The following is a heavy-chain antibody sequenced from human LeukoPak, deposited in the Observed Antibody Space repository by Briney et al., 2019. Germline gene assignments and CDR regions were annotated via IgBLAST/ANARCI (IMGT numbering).Heavy chain of an antibody. D-gene: IGHD1-26*01. V-gene: IGHV4-34*01. Sequence: PSETLSLTCAVYGGSFSGYYWSWIRQPPGKGLEWIGEINHSGSTNYNPSLKSRVTISVDTSKNQFSLKLSSVTAAGTAVYYCARGSGSYPYDYWGQGTLVTVSS. CDR1: GGSFSGYY. J-gene: IGHJ4*02. CDR3: ARGSGSYPYDY. CDR2: INHSGST.